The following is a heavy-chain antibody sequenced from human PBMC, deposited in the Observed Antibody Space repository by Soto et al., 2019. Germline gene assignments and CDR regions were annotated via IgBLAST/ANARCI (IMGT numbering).Heavy chain of an antibody. D-gene: IGHD6-6*01. J-gene: IGHJ6*03. CDR1: GFTLSGYA. CDR3: ARRARPDFYYMDV. Sequence: QSGGSLRLCCAASGFTLSGYAMYWVRQAPGKGLEYVSGISSNGVGTYYANSVQGRFTISRDNSKNTVYLQMGSLRPEDMAVYYCARRARPDFYYMDVWGKGTTVTVSS. V-gene: IGHV3-64*01. CDR2: ISSNGVGT.